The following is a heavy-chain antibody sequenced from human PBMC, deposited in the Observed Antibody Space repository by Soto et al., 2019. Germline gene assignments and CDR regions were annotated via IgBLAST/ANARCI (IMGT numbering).Heavy chain of an antibody. Sequence: ASVKVSCKASGYTFTSYAMHWVRQAPGQRLEWMGRINAGNGNTKYSQKFQGRVTITRDTSASTAYMDLSSLRSEDTAVYYCARDQVRKGDFDWLLHYYYYGMDVWGQGTTVTVSS. CDR3: ARDQVRKGDFDWLLHYYYYGMDV. J-gene: IGHJ6*02. CDR1: GYTFTSYA. D-gene: IGHD3-9*01. CDR2: INAGNGNT. V-gene: IGHV1-3*01.